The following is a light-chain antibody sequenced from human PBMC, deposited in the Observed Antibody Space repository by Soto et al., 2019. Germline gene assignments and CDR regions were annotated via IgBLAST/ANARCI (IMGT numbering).Light chain of an antibody. CDR1: SSNIGSNT. Sequence: QSVLTQPPSASGTPGQMVTISCSGSSSNIGSNTVNWYQQLPGMAPKLLIYNHSQRPSGVPDRFSVSKSGTSASLAISGLQSEDEDDYYCAAWDDSMRGLEFGGGTKLTVL. J-gene: IGLJ2*01. V-gene: IGLV1-44*01. CDR2: NHS. CDR3: AAWDDSMRGLE.